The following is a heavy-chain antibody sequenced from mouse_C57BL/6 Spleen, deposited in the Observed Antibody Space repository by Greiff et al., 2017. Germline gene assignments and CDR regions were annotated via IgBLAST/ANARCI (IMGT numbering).Heavy chain of an antibody. CDR2: IYPGSGST. Sequence: VQLQQSGAELVKPGASVKMSCKASGYTFTSYWITWVKQRPGQGLEWIGDIYPGSGSTNYNEKFKSKATLTVDTSSSTAYMQLSSLTSEDSAVYYCARYYDYDGYYFDYWGQGTTLTVSS. CDR1: GYTFTSYW. CDR3: ARYYDYDGYYFDY. V-gene: IGHV1-55*01. J-gene: IGHJ2*01. D-gene: IGHD2-4*01.